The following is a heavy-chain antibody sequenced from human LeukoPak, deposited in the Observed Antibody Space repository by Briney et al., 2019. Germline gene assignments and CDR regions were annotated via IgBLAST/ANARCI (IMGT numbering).Heavy chain of an antibody. CDR2: INHSGST. CDR1: GGSFSGYY. V-gene: IGHV4-34*01. Sequence: SETLSLTCAVYGGSFSGYYWSWIRQPPGKGLEWIGEINHSGSTYYNPSLKSRVTISVDTSKNQFSLKLSSVAAADTAVYYCARLVDYGSGSHWGQGTLVIVSS. J-gene: IGHJ4*02. CDR3: ARLVDYGSGSH. D-gene: IGHD3-10*01.